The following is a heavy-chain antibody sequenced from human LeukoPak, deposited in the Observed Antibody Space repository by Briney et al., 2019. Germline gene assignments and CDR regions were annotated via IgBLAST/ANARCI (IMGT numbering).Heavy chain of an antibody. V-gene: IGHV4-61*05. CDR3: ARAYSSSWYGLYYFDY. CDR2: IYYSGST. D-gene: IGHD6-13*01. CDR1: GGSISSSSYY. Sequence: SETLSLTCTVSGGSISSSSYYWGWIRQPPGKGLEWIGYIYYSGSTNYNPSLKSRVTISVDTSKNQFSLKLSSVTAADTAVYYCARAYSSSWYGLYYFDYWGQGTLVTVSS. J-gene: IGHJ4*02.